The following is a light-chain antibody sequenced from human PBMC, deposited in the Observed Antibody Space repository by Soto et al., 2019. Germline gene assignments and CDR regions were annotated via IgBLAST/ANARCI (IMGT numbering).Light chain of an antibody. V-gene: IGLV2-23*02. CDR2: EVN. CDR1: SSDVGIYNL. J-gene: IGLJ1*01. CDR3: CSYTRSGSLV. Sequence: QSVLTHPASVSWSPGQPITISCTGTSSDVGIYNLVSWYQHFPGKAPKLMIYEVNKRPSGVSNRFSGSKSGSTASLTISGLQADEEADYYCCSYTRSGSLVFGTGTKVTVL.